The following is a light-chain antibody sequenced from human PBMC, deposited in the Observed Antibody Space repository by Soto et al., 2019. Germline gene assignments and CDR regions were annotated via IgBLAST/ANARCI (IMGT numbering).Light chain of an antibody. Sequence: EIVLTQSPATLSLSPGESASLSCRTSQSVSYYLAWYQQKPGRAPRLLLYDASNRATGIPARFSGSGSETDFTLTISSLEPEDSAVYYCQQRLTYPLTFGGGT. CDR2: DAS. J-gene: IGKJ4*01. CDR3: QQRLTYPLT. CDR1: QSVSYY. V-gene: IGKV3-11*01.